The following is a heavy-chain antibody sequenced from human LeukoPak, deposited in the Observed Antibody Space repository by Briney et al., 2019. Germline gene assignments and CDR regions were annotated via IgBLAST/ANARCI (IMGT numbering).Heavy chain of an antibody. Sequence: TSETLSLTCTVSGGSIRSSSYYWGWIRQPPGKGLEWIGSIYYSGSTYYNPSLKSRVTISVDKSKNQFSLKLSSVTAADTAVYYCARASHWNQLHYFDYWGQGTLVTVSS. CDR3: ARASHWNQLHYFDY. D-gene: IGHD1-1*01. J-gene: IGHJ4*02. CDR2: IYYSGST. CDR1: GGSIRSSSYY. V-gene: IGHV4-39*07.